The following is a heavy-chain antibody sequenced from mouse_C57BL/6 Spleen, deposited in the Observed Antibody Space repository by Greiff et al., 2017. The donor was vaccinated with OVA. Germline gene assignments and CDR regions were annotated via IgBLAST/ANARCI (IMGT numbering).Heavy chain of an antibody. Sequence: VQLQQPGAELVRPGSSVKLSCKASGYTFTSYWMDWVKQRPGQGLEWIGNIYPSDSETPYNQKFKDKATLTVDKSSSTAYMQLSSLTSEDSAVYYCARYYYGSSSYAMDYWGQGTSVTVSS. V-gene: IGHV1-61*01. CDR3: ARYYYGSSSYAMDY. CDR1: GYTFTSYW. D-gene: IGHD1-1*01. CDR2: IYPSDSET. J-gene: IGHJ4*01.